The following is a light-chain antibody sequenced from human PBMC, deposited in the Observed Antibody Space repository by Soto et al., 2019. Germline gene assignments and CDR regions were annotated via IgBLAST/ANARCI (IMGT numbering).Light chain of an antibody. Sequence: QSALTQPASVSGSPGQSITIARTGSINDIGAYKYVSWYQQYPGKAPKLIIFEVSNRPSGVSNRFSGSKSGNTASLTIAGLQPEDEADYHCSSYTTGSTLYVFGGGTKLTVL. CDR2: EVS. J-gene: IGLJ1*01. CDR3: SSYTTGSTLYV. CDR1: INDIGAYKY. V-gene: IGLV2-14*01.